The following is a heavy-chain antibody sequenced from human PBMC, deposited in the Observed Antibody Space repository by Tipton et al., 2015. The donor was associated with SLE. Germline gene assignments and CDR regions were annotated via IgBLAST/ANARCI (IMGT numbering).Heavy chain of an antibody. CDR2: ILHSGSA. V-gene: IGHV4-38-2*02. CDR3: AREVRGVIIEYFDY. J-gene: IGHJ4*02. Sequence: TLSLTCTVSGSSLSAAFYWGWIRPPPGKGLEWIGTILHSGSAYYNSSLKSRVTMSIDTSKNQFSLRLSSVTAADTAVYFCAREVRGVIIEYFDYWGQGALVTVSS. D-gene: IGHD3-10*01. CDR1: GSSLSAAFY.